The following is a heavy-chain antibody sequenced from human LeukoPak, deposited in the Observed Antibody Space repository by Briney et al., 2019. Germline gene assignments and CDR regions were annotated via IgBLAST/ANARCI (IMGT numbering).Heavy chain of an antibody. V-gene: IGHV3-7*01. CDR3: AREFYCSSTSCYDLPLLDY. CDR1: GFTFSSYW. D-gene: IGHD2-2*01. Sequence: GGSLRLSCAASGFTFSSYWMSWVRQAPGKGLEWVANIKQDGSEKYYVDSVKGRFTISRDNAKNSLYLQMNSLRAEDTAVYYCAREFYCSSTSCYDLPLLDYWGQGTLVTVSS. J-gene: IGHJ4*02. CDR2: IKQDGSEK.